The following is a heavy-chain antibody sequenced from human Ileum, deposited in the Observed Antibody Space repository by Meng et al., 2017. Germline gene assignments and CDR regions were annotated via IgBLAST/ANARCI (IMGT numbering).Heavy chain of an antibody. J-gene: IGHJ2*01. V-gene: IGHV3-23*01. CDR2: INQRGDDT. CDR1: GFTFSNNP. D-gene: IGHD3-16*01. Sequence: GESLKISCVASGFTFSNNPMRWVRQAPGKGLEWVSAINQRGDDTYYTDSVKGRFTISRDNSKDTLYLQMDSLRVEDTAVYYCEKVWGTYYFDLWGRGTLVTVSS. CDR3: EKVWGTYYFDL.